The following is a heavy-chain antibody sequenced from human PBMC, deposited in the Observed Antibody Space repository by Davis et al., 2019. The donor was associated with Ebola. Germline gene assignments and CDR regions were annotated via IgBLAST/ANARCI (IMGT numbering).Heavy chain of an antibody. J-gene: IGHJ4*02. CDR2: ISGRDTST. Sequence: GGSLRLSCAASGLTFSNYAMAWVRQAPGKGLEWVSAISGRDTSTYYADSVAGRFTISRDNSKNTLHLQMNSLRVEDTAIYYCAKDLGSAGWFFDYWGQGTLVTVSS. CDR1: GLTFSNYA. V-gene: IGHV3-23*01. CDR3: AKDLGSAGWFFDY. D-gene: IGHD2-15*01.